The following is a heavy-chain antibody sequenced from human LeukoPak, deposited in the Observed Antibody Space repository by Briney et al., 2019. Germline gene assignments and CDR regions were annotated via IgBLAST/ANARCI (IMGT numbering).Heavy chain of an antibody. J-gene: IGHJ5*02. CDR3: ARGGGVNWFDP. Sequence: SATLSLTCTVPAGSISSYYWSWIRQPPGRGLEWIGYIYYTGTTNYNPSLKSRVTISLDTSKNQFSLRLSSVTAADTAVYYCARGGGVNWFDPWGQGTLVTVSS. CDR2: IYYTGTT. CDR1: AGSISSYY. V-gene: IGHV4-59*08.